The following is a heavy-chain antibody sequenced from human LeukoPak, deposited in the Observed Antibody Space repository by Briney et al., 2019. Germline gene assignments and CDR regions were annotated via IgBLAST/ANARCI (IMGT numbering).Heavy chain of an antibody. V-gene: IGHV1-3*01. J-gene: IGHJ4*02. D-gene: IGHD3-9*01. CDR1: GYTFTSYA. Sequence: ASVKVPCKASGYTFTSYAMHWVRQAPGQRLEWMGWINAGNGNTKYSQKFQGRVTITRDTSASTAYMELSSLRSEDTAVYYCARGVLRYFDPNGYFDYWGQGTLVTVSS. CDR2: INAGNGNT. CDR3: ARGVLRYFDPNGYFDY.